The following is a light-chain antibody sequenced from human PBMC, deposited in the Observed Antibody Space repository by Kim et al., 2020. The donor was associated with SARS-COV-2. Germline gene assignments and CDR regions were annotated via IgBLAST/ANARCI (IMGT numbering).Light chain of an antibody. CDR3: QQRSNWPGVT. CDR2: DAS. V-gene: IGKV3-11*01. Sequence: SPGEIATLLCRARQSVSSYFAWYQQKPVQAPRLLIYDASNRATGIPARFSGSGSGTDFTLTISSLEPEDFAVYYCQQRSNWPGVTFGPGTKVDIK. CDR1: QSVSSY. J-gene: IGKJ3*01.